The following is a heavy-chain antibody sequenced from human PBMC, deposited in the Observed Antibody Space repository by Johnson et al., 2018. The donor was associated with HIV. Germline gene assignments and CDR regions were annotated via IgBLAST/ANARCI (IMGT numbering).Heavy chain of an antibody. CDR3: ARGYCVGDGFSWSALSGPFDI. CDR1: GFIFSSYG. J-gene: IGHJ3*02. V-gene: IGHV3-30*02. CDR2: IRYDGSNK. Sequence: QVQLVESGGGVVQPGRSRRLSCAASGFIFSSYGMHWVRQAPGKVLEWVAFIRYDGSNKYYADSVKGRFTISRDNSKNTLYLQMNSLRAEDTAVYYCARGYCVGDGFSWSALSGPFDIWGQGTMVTVSS. D-gene: IGHD2-21*01.